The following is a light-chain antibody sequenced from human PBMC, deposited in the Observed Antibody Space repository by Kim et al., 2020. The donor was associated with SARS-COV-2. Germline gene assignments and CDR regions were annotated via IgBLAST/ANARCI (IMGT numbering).Light chain of an antibody. J-gene: IGLJ3*02. V-gene: IGLV3-19*01. Sequence: SSELTQDPAVSVALGQTVRITCQGHSLRNYYASWYQQKPRQAPVLVIYGKNNRPSGIPDRFSGSNSGNTASLTITGAQAEDEADYYCKSRDTSDDHLGVF. CDR2: GKN. CDR3: KSRDTSDDHLGV. CDR1: SLRNYY.